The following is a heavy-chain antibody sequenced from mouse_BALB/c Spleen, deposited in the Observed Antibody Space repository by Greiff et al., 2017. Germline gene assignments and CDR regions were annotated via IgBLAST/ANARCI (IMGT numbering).Heavy chain of an antibody. V-gene: IGHV1-12*01. CDR3: ANWDYFDY. Sequence: LQQSGAELVKPGASVKMSCKASGYTFTSYNMHWVKQTPGQGLEWIGAIYPGNGDTSYNQKFKGKATLTADKSSSTAYMQLSSLTSEDSAVYYCANWDYFDYWGQGTTLTVAS. CDR2: IYPGNGDT. J-gene: IGHJ2*01. CDR1: GYTFTSYN. D-gene: IGHD4-1*01.